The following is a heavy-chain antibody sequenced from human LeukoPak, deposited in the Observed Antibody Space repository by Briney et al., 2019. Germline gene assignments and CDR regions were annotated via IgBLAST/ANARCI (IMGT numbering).Heavy chain of an antibody. V-gene: IGHV1-18*01. J-gene: IGHJ3*02. CDR2: ISVYNGNT. CDR1: GYTFTSYG. CDR3: ASPYCTGGTCYAHDAFDI. D-gene: IGHD2-15*01. Sequence: ASVKVSCKASGYTFTSYGVSWVRQAPGQGLEWMGWISVYNGNTNYAQKLQGRVTMTTDTSTSTAYMELRSLRSDDTAVYYCASPYCTGGTCYAHDAFDIWGQGTMVTVSS.